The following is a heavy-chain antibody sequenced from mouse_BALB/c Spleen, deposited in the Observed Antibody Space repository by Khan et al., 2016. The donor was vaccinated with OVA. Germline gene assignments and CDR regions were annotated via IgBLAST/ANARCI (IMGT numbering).Heavy chain of an antibody. Sequence: EVQLQESGPSLVKPSQTLSLTCSVTGDSITSGYWNWIRNFPENKLEYMGYIIYTGYTYYNPSLQSRISITRHTSKTQYYLQLNSVTDEDTATYYCARSTYRYAFVYWGQGTLVTVSA. CDR2: IIYTGYT. V-gene: IGHV3-8*02. CDR3: ARSTYRYAFVY. J-gene: IGHJ3*01. CDR1: GDSITSGY. D-gene: IGHD2-12*01.